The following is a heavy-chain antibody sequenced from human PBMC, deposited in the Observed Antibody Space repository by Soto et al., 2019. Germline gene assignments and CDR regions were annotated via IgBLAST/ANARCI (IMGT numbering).Heavy chain of an antibody. CDR2: IYPGDSDT. V-gene: IGHV5-51*01. CDR1: GYSFTSYW. Sequence: GESLKISCRGSGYSFTSYWIGWVRQMPGKGLEWMGIIYPGDSDTRYSPSFQGQVTISADKSISTAYLQWSSLKASDTAMYYCARQSSGYIEISDNAFDIWGQGTMVTVSS. J-gene: IGHJ3*02. D-gene: IGHD3-22*01. CDR3: ARQSSGYIEISDNAFDI.